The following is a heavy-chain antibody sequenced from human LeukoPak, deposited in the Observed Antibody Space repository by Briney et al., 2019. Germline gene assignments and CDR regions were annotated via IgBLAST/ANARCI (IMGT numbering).Heavy chain of an antibody. J-gene: IGHJ4*02. CDR2: ISSSSSYI. CDR1: GITFSSYS. D-gene: IGHD4-17*01. V-gene: IGHV3-21*01. CDR3: ARDFTSPVYGDYAFDY. Sequence: GGSLRLSCAASGITFSSYSMNWVRQAPGKGLEWVSSISSSSSYIYYADSVKGRFTISRDNAKNSLYLQMNSLRAEDTAVYYCARDFTSPVYGDYAFDYWGQGTLVTVSS.